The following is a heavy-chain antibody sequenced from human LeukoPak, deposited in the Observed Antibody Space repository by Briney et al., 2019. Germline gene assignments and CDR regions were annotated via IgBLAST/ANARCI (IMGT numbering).Heavy chain of an antibody. CDR2: ISGSGGRT. CDR3: AKEHIAVSGPWDY. J-gene: IGHJ4*02. Sequence: GGSLRLSCAASGFTFSSYAMSWVRQAPGKGLEWVSVISGSGGRTHYADSVKGRFTISRDNSKNTLYLQMNSLRAEDTAVYYCAKEHIAVSGPWDYWGQGTLVTVSS. D-gene: IGHD6-19*01. V-gene: IGHV3-23*01. CDR1: GFTFSSYA.